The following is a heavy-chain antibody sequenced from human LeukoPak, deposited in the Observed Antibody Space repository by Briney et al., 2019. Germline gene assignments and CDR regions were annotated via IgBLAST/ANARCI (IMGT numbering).Heavy chain of an antibody. J-gene: IGHJ4*02. Sequence: SETLSLTCAVYGGSFSGYYWSWIRQPPGKGLEWIGEINHSGGTNYNPSLKSRVTISVDTSKNQFSLKLSSVTAADTAVYYCARGRDGYDLYYFDYWGQGTLVTVSS. CDR2: INHSGGT. D-gene: IGHD5-12*01. V-gene: IGHV4-34*01. CDR1: GGSFSGYY. CDR3: ARGRDGYDLYYFDY.